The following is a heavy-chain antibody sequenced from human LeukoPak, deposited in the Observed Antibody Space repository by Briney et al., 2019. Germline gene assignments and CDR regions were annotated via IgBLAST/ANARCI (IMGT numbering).Heavy chain of an antibody. CDR2: IYYSGST. J-gene: IGHJ3*02. V-gene: IGHV4-59*01. CDR1: GGSISSYY. Sequence: SETLSLTCTVSGGSISSYYWSWIRQPPGKGLEWIGYIYYSGSTNYNPSLKSRVTISVDTSKNQFSLKLSSVTAADTAVYYCARGYYHDSSGNDAFDIWGQGTMVTVSS. D-gene: IGHD3-22*01. CDR3: ARGYYHDSSGNDAFDI.